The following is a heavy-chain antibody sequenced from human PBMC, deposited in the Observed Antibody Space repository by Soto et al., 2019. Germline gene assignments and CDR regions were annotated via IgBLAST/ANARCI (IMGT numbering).Heavy chain of an antibody. V-gene: IGHV3-49*03. Sequence: GGSLRLSCTASGFTFGDYAMSWFRQAPGKGLEWVGFIRSKAYGGTTEYAASVKGRFTISRDDSKSIAYLQMNSLKTEDTAVYYCTRDYDSSGYSTTWPFDYWGQGTLVTVSS. J-gene: IGHJ4*02. CDR2: IRSKAYGGTT. CDR1: GFTFGDYA. CDR3: TRDYDSSGYSTTWPFDY. D-gene: IGHD3-22*01.